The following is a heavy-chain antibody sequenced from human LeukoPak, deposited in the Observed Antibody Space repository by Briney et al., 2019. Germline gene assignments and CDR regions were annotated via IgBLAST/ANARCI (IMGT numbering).Heavy chain of an antibody. J-gene: IGHJ2*01. CDR2: IHPGDSHT. CDR1: GYSFTNYW. D-gene: IGHD2-2*01. CDR3: ARQPGMTAKSWYFDL. V-gene: IGHV5-51*01. Sequence: GESLKISCKGSGYSFTNYWIGWVRQMPGKGLEWMGIIHPGDSHTWYSPSFQGQVTISADKSISMAYLQWSSLKASDTAMYFCARQPGMTAKSWYFDLWGRGTLVTVSS.